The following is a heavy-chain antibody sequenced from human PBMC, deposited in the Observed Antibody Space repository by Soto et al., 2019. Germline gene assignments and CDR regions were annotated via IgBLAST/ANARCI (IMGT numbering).Heavy chain of an antibody. J-gene: IGHJ6*02. CDR3: SREMAYWGGDCYSDYYYYGMDV. CDR1: GFTFSSYE. D-gene: IGHD2-21*02. CDR2: ISSSGSTI. V-gene: IGHV3-48*03. Sequence: GGSLRLSCAASGFTFSSYEMNWVRQAPGKGLEWVSYISSSGSTIYYADSVKGRFTISRDNAKNSLYLQMNSLRAEDTAVYYCSREMAYWGGDCYSDYYYYGMDVWGQGATVTVSS.